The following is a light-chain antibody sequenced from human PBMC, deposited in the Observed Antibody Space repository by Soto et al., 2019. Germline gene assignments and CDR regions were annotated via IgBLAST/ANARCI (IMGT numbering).Light chain of an antibody. CDR3: TSYVGNDIWV. Sequence: QSALTQPPSASGSPGQSVTISCTGTSSDVGAYKYVSWYQQYPGKAPKLMMYEVTKRPSGVPDRFSGSKSGNTASLTVSGLQAEDEDDYYCTSYVGNDIWVFGGGTKVTVL. V-gene: IGLV2-8*01. CDR1: SSDVGAYKY. J-gene: IGLJ3*02. CDR2: EVT.